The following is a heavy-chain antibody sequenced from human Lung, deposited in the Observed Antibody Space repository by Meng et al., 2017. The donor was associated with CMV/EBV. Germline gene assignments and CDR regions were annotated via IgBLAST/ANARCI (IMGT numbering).Heavy chain of an antibody. CDR3: AHRPHYYASGGPGWFDP. CDR1: GFSLSTSGVG. D-gene: IGHD3-10*01. J-gene: IGHJ5*02. Sequence: GPTLVXPTQTLTLTCAFSGFSLSTSGVGVGWIRQPPGKALEWLALIYWDDDKRYSPSLRSRLTITKDTSKNQVVLTMTNMDPVDTATYYCAHRPHYYASGGPGWFDPWGQGXLVTVSS. CDR2: IYWDDDK. V-gene: IGHV2-5*02.